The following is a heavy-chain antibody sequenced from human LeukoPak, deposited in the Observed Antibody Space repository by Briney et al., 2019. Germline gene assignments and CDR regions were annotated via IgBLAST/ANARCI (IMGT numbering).Heavy chain of an antibody. Sequence: GGSLRLSCAASGFTFSSYSMNWVRQAPGKGLEWVSSISSSSSYIYYADSVKGRFTIPRDNAKNSLYLQMNSLRAEDTAVYYCARDRASYSGSILYYFDYWGQGTLVTVSS. V-gene: IGHV3-21*01. CDR2: ISSSSSYI. CDR1: GFTFSSYS. CDR3: ARDRASYSGSILYYFDY. D-gene: IGHD1-26*01. J-gene: IGHJ4*02.